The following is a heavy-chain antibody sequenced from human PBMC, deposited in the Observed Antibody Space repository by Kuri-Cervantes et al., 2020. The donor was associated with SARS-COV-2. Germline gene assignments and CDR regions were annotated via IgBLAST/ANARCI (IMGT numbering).Heavy chain of an antibody. D-gene: IGHD2-2*01. CDR2: IKQDGSEK. V-gene: IGHV3-7*05. Sequence: GGSLRLSCAASGFTFSSYWMSWVRQAPGKGLEWVANIKQDGSEKYYVDSVKGRFTISRDNAKNSLYLQMNSLRAEDTAAYYCARAPIYCSSTSCYGAYGMDVWGQGTTVTVSS. CDR1: GFTFSSYW. CDR3: ARAPIYCSSTSCYGAYGMDV. J-gene: IGHJ6*02.